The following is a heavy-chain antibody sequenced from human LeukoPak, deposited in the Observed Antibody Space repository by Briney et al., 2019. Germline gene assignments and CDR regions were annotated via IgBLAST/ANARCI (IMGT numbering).Heavy chain of an antibody. J-gene: IGHJ6*02. CDR1: GFTFSGSA. D-gene: IGHD2/OR15-2a*01. CDR2: IRSKANSYAT. CDR3: TSRPILHSYYYGMDV. V-gene: IGHV3-73*01. Sequence: GGSLRLSCAASGFTFSGSAMHWVRQASGKGLEWVGRIRSKANSYATAYTASVKGRFTISRDDSKNTAYLQMNSLKTEDTAVYYCTSRPILHSYYYGMDVWGQGTTVTVSS.